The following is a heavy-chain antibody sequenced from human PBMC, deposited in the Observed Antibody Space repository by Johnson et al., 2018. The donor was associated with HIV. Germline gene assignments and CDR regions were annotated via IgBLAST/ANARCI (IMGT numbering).Heavy chain of an antibody. CDR1: AFTVSSNY. CDR3: ARAKSTVVLHDAFDI. D-gene: IGHD4-23*01. J-gene: IGHJ3*02. CDR2: IYSGDST. Sequence: VQLVESGGGLVQPGGSLRLSCAASAFTVSSNYMSWVRQAPGKGLEWVSFIYSGDSTYYADSVKGRFTISRANSKNTLYLQVNSLRAEDTAVYYCARAKSTVVLHDAFDIWGQGTMVTVSS. V-gene: IGHV3-66*01.